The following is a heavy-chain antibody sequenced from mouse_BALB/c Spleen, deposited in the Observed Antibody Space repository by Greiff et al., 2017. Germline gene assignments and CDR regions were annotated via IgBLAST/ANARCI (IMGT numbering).Heavy chain of an antibody. CDR1: GFNIKDTY. J-gene: IGHJ4*01. Sequence: EVNVVESGAELVKPGASVKLSCTASGFNIKDTYMHWVKQRPEQGLEWIGRIDPANGNTKYDPKFQGKATITADTSSNTAYLQLSSLTSEDTAVYYCARDRGYAMDYWGQGTSVTVSS. D-gene: IGHD3-3*01. CDR2: IDPANGNT. V-gene: IGHV14-3*02. CDR3: ARDRGYAMDY.